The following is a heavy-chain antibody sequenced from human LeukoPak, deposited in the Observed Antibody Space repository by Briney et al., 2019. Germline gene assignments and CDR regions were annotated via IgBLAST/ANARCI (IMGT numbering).Heavy chain of an antibody. Sequence: GGSLGLSCAASGFTFSSYWMHWVRQAPGKGLVCVSRINSDGSSTTYADSVKGRFTISRDNAKNTLYLQMNSLRAEDTAVYYCARGWYYGMDVWGQGTTITVSS. CDR3: ARGWYYGMDV. CDR1: GFTFSSYW. CDR2: INSDGSST. V-gene: IGHV3-74*01. D-gene: IGHD5-24*01. J-gene: IGHJ6*02.